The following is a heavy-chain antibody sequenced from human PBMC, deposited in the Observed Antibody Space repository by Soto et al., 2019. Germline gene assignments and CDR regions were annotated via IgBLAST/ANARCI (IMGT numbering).Heavy chain of an antibody. Sequence: SETLSLTCTVSGGSISSYYWSWIRQPPGKGLEWIGYIYYSGSTNYNPSLKSRVTISVDTSKNQFSLKLSSVTAADTAVYYCARARYSSSPPKCWGQGTLVTVSS. CDR1: GGSISSYY. J-gene: IGHJ4*02. CDR3: ARARYSSSPPKC. D-gene: IGHD6-6*01. CDR2: IYYSGST. V-gene: IGHV4-59*01.